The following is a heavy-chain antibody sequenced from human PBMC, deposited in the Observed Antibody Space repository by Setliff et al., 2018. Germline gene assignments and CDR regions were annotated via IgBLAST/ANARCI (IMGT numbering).Heavy chain of an antibody. CDR2: IYTSGST. D-gene: IGHD4-4*01. V-gene: IGHV4-4*07. CDR1: GGSISSYY. CDR3: ARVSTVTTWPYYYYMDV. J-gene: IGHJ6*03. Sequence: SETLSLTCTVSGGSISSYYWSWIRQPAGKGLEWIGRIYTSGSTNYTPSLKSRVTMSVDTSKNQFSLKLSSVTAADTAVYYCARVSTVTTWPYYYYMDVWGKGTTFTVSS.